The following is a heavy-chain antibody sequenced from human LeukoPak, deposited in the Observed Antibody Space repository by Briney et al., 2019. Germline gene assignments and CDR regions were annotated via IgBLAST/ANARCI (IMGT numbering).Heavy chain of an antibody. CDR3: ARGLEFYCSSTSCYPWFDP. J-gene: IGHJ5*02. Sequence: SETLSLTCTVSGGSISSHYWSWIRQPPGKGLEWIGYIYYSGSTNYNPSLKSRVTISVDTSKHQFSLKLSSVTAADTAVYHCARGLEFYCSSTSCYPWFDPWGQGTLVTVSS. CDR1: GGSISSHY. D-gene: IGHD2-2*01. V-gene: IGHV4-59*11. CDR2: IYYSGST.